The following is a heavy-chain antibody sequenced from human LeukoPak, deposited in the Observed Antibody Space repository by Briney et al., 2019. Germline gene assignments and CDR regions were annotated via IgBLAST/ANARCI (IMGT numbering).Heavy chain of an antibody. Sequence: GGSLRLSCAASGFTFSNAWMSWVRQAPGKGLEWVGSIKSKIDGGTTDYAAHVKGRFTISRDDSKNTLYLQMNSLKTEDTAVYYCAQFSWGQGTLVTVSS. CDR2: IKSKIDGGTT. D-gene: IGHD5-24*01. V-gene: IGHV3-15*01. CDR3: AQFS. J-gene: IGHJ4*02. CDR1: GFTFSNAW.